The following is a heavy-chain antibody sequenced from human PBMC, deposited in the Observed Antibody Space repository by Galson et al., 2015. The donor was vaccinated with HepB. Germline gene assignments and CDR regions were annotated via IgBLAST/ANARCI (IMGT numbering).Heavy chain of an antibody. CDR3: ATARYSNSPPEF. J-gene: IGHJ4*02. Sequence: SVKVSCKASGYTFTSYGISWVRQAPGQGLEWMAWISTYNDNTKFAQKFQGRVTMTTDISTNTAYMDLRTLRSDDTAVYYCATARYSNSPPEFWGQGTLVTVSS. D-gene: IGHD6-13*01. CDR2: ISTYNDNT. CDR1: GYTFTSYG. V-gene: IGHV1-18*01.